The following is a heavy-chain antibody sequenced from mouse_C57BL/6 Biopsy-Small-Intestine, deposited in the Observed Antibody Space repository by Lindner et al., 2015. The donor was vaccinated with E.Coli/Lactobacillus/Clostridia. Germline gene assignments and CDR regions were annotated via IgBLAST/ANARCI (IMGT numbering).Heavy chain of an antibody. CDR3: STRTYDYTWFAY. CDR1: GFKIKDDY. Sequence: VQLQESGAELVRPGASVKLSCTASGFKIKDDYMHWVKRRPEQGLEWIGWIDPENGDTEYASKFQGKATITADTSSNTAYLQLSSLTSEDTAVYYCSTRTYDYTWFAYWGQGTLVTVSA. D-gene: IGHD2-4*01. V-gene: IGHV14-4*01. CDR2: IDPENGDT. J-gene: IGHJ3*01.